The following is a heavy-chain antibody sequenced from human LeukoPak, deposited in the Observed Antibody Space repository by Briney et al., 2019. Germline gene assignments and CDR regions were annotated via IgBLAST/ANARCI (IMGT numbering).Heavy chain of an antibody. J-gene: IGHJ5*02. CDR1: GGSISSGGYS. V-gene: IGHV4-30-2*01. CDR2: IYHSGRT. Sequence: PSETLSLTCAVSGGSISSGGYSWSWIRQPPGKGLEWIGYIYHSGRTYYNPSLKSRVTISIDRSKNQFSLRLSSVTAADTAVYYCARRIAVAGGWFDPWGQGTLVTVSS. D-gene: IGHD6-19*01. CDR3: ARRIAVAGGWFDP.